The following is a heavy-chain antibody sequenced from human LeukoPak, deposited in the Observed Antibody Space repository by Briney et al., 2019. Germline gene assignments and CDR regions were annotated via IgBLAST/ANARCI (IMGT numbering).Heavy chain of an antibody. Sequence: GGSLRLSCAASGFTFSSYAMHWVRQAPGKGLEYVSAISSNGGSTYYANSVKGRFTISRDNSEYTLYLQLNSLRAEDSGIYYCAKAFRIVGIGNPDDAFDVWGQGTVVTVS. CDR1: GFTFSSYA. CDR2: ISSNGGST. D-gene: IGHD1-26*01. CDR3: AKAFRIVGIGNPDDAFDV. J-gene: IGHJ3*01. V-gene: IGHV3-64*01.